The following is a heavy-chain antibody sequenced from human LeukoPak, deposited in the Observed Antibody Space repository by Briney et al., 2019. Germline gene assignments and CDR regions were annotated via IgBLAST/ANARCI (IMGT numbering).Heavy chain of an antibody. CDR2: ISYDGSNK. Sequence: GGSLRLSCAASGFTFSSYGMHWVRQAPGKGLEWVAVISYDGSNKYYAGSVKGRFTISRDNSKNTLYLQMNSLRAEDTAVYYCANSLRLYGSGIASWEGFDYWGQGTLVTVSS. CDR1: GFTFSSYG. D-gene: IGHD3-10*01. CDR3: ANSLRLYGSGIASWEGFDY. J-gene: IGHJ4*02. V-gene: IGHV3-30*18.